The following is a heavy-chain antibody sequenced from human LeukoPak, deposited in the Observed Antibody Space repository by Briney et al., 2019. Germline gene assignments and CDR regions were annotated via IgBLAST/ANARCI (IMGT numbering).Heavy chain of an antibody. V-gene: IGHV3-7*01. CDR2: IKQDGSEK. J-gene: IGHJ4*02. CDR1: GFTFSNYG. CDR3: ARDYYDSSGHQGGFDY. Sequence: GGSLRLSCAASGFTFSNYGMSWVRQAPGKGLEWVANIKQDGSEKYYVDSVKGRFTISRDNAKNSLYLQMNSLRAEDTAVYYCARDYYDSSGHQGGFDYWGQGTLVTVSS. D-gene: IGHD3-22*01.